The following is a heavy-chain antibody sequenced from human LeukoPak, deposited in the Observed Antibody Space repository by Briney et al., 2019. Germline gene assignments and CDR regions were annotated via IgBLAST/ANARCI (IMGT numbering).Heavy chain of an antibody. CDR1: GGSISSSSYY. CDR3: AREVGGWYVDY. D-gene: IGHD6-19*01. J-gene: IGHJ4*02. Sequence: PSETLSLTCTVSGGSISSSSYYWGWIRQPPGKGLEWIGSIYYSGSTYYNPSLKSRVTISVDTSKNQFSLKLSSVTAADTAVYYCAREVGGWYVDYWGQGTLVTVSS. V-gene: IGHV4-39*07. CDR2: IYYSGST.